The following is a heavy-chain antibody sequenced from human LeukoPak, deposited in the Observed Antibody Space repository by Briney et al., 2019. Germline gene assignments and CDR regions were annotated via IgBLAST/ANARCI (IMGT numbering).Heavy chain of an antibody. CDR2: ISYDGSNK. V-gene: IGHV3-30*18. D-gene: IGHD3-22*01. Sequence: GRSLRLSCAASGFTFSSYGMHWVRQAPGKGLEWVAVISYDGSNKYYADSVKGRFTISRDNSKNTLFLQMNSLRAEDTAIYYCAKDDYDSSGPDYWGQGTLVTVSS. CDR1: GFTFSSYG. CDR3: AKDDYDSSGPDY. J-gene: IGHJ4*02.